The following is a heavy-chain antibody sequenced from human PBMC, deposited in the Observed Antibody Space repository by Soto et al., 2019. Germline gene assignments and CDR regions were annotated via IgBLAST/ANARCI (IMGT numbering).Heavy chain of an antibody. V-gene: IGHV3-30-3*01. J-gene: IGHJ6*02. CDR3: ARVVKRGSYPFDGMDV. CDR1: GFTFSSYA. Sequence: QVQLVESGGGVVQPGRSLRLSCAASGFTFSSYAMHWVRQAPGKGLEWVAVISYDGSNKYYADSVKGRFTISRDNSKNPLYLQMNSLRAEDTAVYYCARVVKRGSYPFDGMDVWGQGTTVTVSS. D-gene: IGHD1-26*01. CDR2: ISYDGSNK.